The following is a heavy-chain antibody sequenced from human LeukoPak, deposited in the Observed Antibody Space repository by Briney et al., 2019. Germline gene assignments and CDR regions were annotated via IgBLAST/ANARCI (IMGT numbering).Heavy chain of an antibody. CDR1: GFTVSSNY. D-gene: IGHD6-19*01. J-gene: IGHJ4*02. CDR3: ARGFDNLGSGWYNY. V-gene: IGHV3-53*01. CDR2: IYSGGST. Sequence: GGSLRLSCAASGFTVSSNYMSWVRQAPGKGLEWVSVIYSGGSTYYADSVKGRFTISRDNSRNTLYLQMNSLRAEDTAVYYCARGFDNLGSGWYNYWGQGTLVTVSS.